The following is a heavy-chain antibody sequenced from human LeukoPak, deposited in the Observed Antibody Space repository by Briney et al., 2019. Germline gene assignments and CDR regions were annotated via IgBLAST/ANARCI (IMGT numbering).Heavy chain of an antibody. CDR3: VTEYYGAYNY. Sequence: GGSLRLSCAASGFSFSDAWMGWVRQAPGKGLEWVGHIKSKTAGGTTDYAEPVKGRFSISRDDSKDTVSLEMNSLKTEGTAVYYCVTEYYGAYNYWGRGTLVTVSP. V-gene: IGHV3-15*05. J-gene: IGHJ4*02. CDR1: GFSFSDAW. D-gene: IGHD4-17*01. CDR2: IKSKTAGGTT.